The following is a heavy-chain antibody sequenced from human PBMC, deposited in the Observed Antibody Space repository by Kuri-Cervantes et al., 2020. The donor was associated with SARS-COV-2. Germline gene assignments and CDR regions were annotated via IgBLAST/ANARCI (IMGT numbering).Heavy chain of an antibody. J-gene: IGHJ3*02. CDR3: ARSGPGAISREDGAFDI. CDR2: ITPFNGNT. Sequence: SVKVSCKASGDSFDYRFLHWVRQAPGQALEWMGWITPFNGNTNYAQRFQDRVTITRDRSMSTAYMELSSLRSEDTPMYYCARSGPGAISREDGAFDIWGQGTMVTVSS. D-gene: IGHD5-24*01. CDR1: GDSFDYRF. V-gene: IGHV1-45*02.